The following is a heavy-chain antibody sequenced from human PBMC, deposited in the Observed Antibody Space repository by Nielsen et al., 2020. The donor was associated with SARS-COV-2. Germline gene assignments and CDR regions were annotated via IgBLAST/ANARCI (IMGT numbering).Heavy chain of an antibody. Sequence: SETLSLTCTVSGGSISSYYWSWIRQPPRKGLEWIGYIYYSGSTNYNPSLKSRVTISVDTSKNQFSLKLSSVTAADTAVYYCARKGSSIMGWFDPWGQGTLVTVSS. J-gene: IGHJ5*02. V-gene: IGHV4-59*12. CDR3: ARKGSSIMGWFDP. D-gene: IGHD6-6*01. CDR2: IYYSGST. CDR1: GGSISSYY.